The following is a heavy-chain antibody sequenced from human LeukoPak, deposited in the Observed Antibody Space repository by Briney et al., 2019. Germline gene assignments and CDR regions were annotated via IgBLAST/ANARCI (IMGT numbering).Heavy chain of an antibody. CDR2: ISAYRGHT. D-gene: IGHD3-10*01. CDR3: ARTYYYGSGIYDKWFDP. J-gene: IGHJ5*02. V-gene: IGHV1-18*01. CDR1: GYSFTSYG. Sequence: PWASVKVSCKASGYSFTSYGISWVRQAPGQGLEWVGWISAYRGHTDYAQKFQGRVTMTTDTPTSTAYMEVRSLRSDDTAVYYCARTYYYGSGIYDKWFDPWGQGTLVTVSS.